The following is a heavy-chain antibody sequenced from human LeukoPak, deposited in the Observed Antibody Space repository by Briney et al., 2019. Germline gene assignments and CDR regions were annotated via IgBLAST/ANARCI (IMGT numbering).Heavy chain of an antibody. Sequence: SETLSLTCAVSGGSISSSSYYWGWIRPPPGKGLEWVGSIYYSGSNYYNPSLKSRVTISVYTSKNQFSLKLSSVTAADTAVYYCARNRPLSTSGYSGYDLRLRGRGTLVPVSS. CDR2: IYYSGSN. CDR3: ARNRPLSTSGYSGYDLRL. D-gene: IGHD5-12*01. V-gene: IGHV4-39*07. CDR1: GGSISSSSYY. J-gene: IGHJ4*02.